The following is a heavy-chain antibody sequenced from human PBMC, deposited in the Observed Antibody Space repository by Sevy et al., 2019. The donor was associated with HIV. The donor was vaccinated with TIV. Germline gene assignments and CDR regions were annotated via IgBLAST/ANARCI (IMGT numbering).Heavy chain of an antibody. CDR3: AKADCSGGSCYSGFSNYYYYYGMDV. CDR2: ISWDGGST. CDR1: GFTFDDYA. D-gene: IGHD2-15*01. J-gene: IGHJ6*02. V-gene: IGHV3-43D*03. Sequence: GGSLRLSCAASGFTFDDYAMHWVRQAPGKGLEWVSLISWDGGSTYYADSVKGRFTISRDNSKNSLYLQMNSLRAEDTALYYCAKADCSGGSCYSGFSNYYYYYGMDVWGQRTTVTVSS.